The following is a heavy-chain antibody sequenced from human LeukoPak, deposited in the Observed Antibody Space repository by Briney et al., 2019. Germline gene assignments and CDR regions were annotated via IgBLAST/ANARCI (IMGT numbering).Heavy chain of an antibody. CDR1: GFTFSSYW. V-gene: IGHV3-7*01. CDR3: ARLVATIPDRFFDY. Sequence: GGSLRLSCAASGFTFSSYWMSWVRQAPGKGLEWVANIKQDGSEKYCVDSVKGRFTISRDNAKNSLYLQMNSLRAEDTAVYYCARLVATIPDRFFDYWGQGTLVTVSS. CDR2: IKQDGSEK. D-gene: IGHD5-12*01. J-gene: IGHJ4*02.